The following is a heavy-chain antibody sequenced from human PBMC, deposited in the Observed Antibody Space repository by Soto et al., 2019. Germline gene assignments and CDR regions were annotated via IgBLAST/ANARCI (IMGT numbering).Heavy chain of an antibody. V-gene: IGHV4-59*01. CDR2: IYYSGST. Sequence: SETLSLTCTVSGGSISSYHWSWIRQPPGKGLEWIGYIYYSGSTNYNPSLKSRVTISVDTSKNQFSLKLSSVTAADTAVYYCAGHNFFNWFDPWGQGTLVTVSS. CDR3: AGHNFFNWFDP. J-gene: IGHJ5*02. D-gene: IGHD1-1*01. CDR1: GGSISSYH.